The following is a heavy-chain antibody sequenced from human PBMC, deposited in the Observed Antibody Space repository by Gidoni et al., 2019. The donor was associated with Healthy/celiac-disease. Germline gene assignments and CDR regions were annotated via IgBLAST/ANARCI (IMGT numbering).Heavy chain of an antibody. CDR2: IYPGDSDT. Sequence: EVQLVQPGAEVKQPGESLKLSCMGSGYIFTSYWIGWVRQMPGKGLEWMGIIYPGDSDTRYSPSFQGQVTISADKSISTAYLQWSSLKASDTAMYYCARHVPDYYGSGSAPGRDWGQGTLVTVSS. D-gene: IGHD3-10*01. CDR3: ARHVPDYYGSGSAPGRD. J-gene: IGHJ4*02. V-gene: IGHV5-51*01. CDR1: GYIFTSYW.